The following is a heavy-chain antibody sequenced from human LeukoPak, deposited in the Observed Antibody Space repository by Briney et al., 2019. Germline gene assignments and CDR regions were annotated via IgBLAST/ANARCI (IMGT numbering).Heavy chain of an antibody. CDR2: ISAYNGNT. CDR1: GYTFTSYG. J-gene: IGHJ4*02. Sequence: ASVKVSCKASGYTFTSYGISWVRQAPGQGLEWMGWISAYNGNTNYAQKPQGRVTMTTDTSTSTAYMELRSLRSDDTAVYYCARDVLGYCSSTSCYAPPVTFDYWGQGTLVTVSS. V-gene: IGHV1-18*01. CDR3: ARDVLGYCSSTSCYAPPVTFDY. D-gene: IGHD2-2*01.